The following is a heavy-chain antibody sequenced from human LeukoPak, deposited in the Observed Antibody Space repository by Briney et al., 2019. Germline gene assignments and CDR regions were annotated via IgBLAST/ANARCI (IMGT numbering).Heavy chain of an antibody. J-gene: IGHJ5*02. Sequence: PSETLSLTCTVSGGSISSYYWSWIRQPAGKGLEWIGRIYTSGSTNYNPSLKSRVTMSVDTSKNQFSLKLSSVTAADTAVYYCARDCPYYGTCNWFDPWGQGTLVTVSS. D-gene: IGHD3-10*01. CDR2: IYTSGST. V-gene: IGHV4-4*07. CDR1: GGSISSYY. CDR3: ARDCPYYGTCNWFDP.